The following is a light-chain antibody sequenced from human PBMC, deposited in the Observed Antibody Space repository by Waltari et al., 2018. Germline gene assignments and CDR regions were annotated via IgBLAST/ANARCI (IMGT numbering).Light chain of an antibody. CDR1: SSNIGSNT. V-gene: IGLV1-44*01. Sequence: QSVLTQPPSASGTPGQRVTISCSGSSSNIGSNTVNWYQQPPGTAPKLLIYSNDQLPVGVPDRFSGSKSGTSASLAISGLQSEDEADYYCAAWDDSLNGPVFGGGTKLTVL. J-gene: IGLJ3*02. CDR2: SND. CDR3: AAWDDSLNGPV.